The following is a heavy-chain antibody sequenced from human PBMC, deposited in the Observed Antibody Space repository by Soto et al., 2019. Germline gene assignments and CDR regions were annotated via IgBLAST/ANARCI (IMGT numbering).Heavy chain of an antibody. Sequence: TLSLTCTVSGDSISNGDYYWSWIRQPPGKGLEWIGYIYYSGNTYYNPSLKGRITISVDTSKNQFSLKLSSVTAADTAVYYCARRLLFFGHDPWGQGTLVTVSS. V-gene: IGHV4-30-4*01. J-gene: IGHJ5*02. CDR2: IYYSGNT. CDR1: GDSISNGDYY. CDR3: ARRLLFFGHDP. D-gene: IGHD3-10*01.